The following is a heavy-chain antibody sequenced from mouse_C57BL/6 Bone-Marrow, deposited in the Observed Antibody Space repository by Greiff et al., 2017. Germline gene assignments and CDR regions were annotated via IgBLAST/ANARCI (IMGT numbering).Heavy chain of an antibody. CDR3: ARWDYFGC. CDR2: ISSGSSTI. V-gene: IGHV5-17*01. Sequence: EVKLVESGGGLVKPGGSLKLSCAASGFTFSDYGMHWVRQAPEKGLEWVAYISSGSSTIYYADTVKGRFTISRDNATNTLFLQMTRLRSEDTAMYYCARWDYFGCWGQGTTLTVSS. J-gene: IGHJ2*01. CDR1: GFTFSDYG.